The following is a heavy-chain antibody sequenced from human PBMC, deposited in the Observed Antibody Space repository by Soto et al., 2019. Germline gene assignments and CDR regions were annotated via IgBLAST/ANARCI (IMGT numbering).Heavy chain of an antibody. CDR2: IFSNDEK. J-gene: IGHJ6*02. CDR3: ARIRGYSYFNYYYGMDV. V-gene: IGHV2-26*01. D-gene: IGHD5-18*01. CDR1: GFSLSNARMG. Sequence: SGPTLVNPTETLTLTCTVSGFSLSNARMGVSWIRQPPGEALEWLAHIFSNDEKSYSTSLKSRLTISKDTSKSQVVLTMTNMDPVDTATYYCARIRGYSYFNYYYGMDVWGQGTTVTV.